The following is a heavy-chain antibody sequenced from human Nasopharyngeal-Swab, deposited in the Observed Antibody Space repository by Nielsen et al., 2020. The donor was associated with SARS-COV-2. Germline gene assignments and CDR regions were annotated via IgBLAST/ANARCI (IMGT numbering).Heavy chain of an antibody. V-gene: IGHV3-33*08. CDR3: ARLLELPDY. CDR1: GFTFSSYG. Sequence: GESLKISCEASGFTFSSYGMHWVRQAPGKGLEWVAVIWYDGSNKYYADSVKGRFTISRDNSKNTLYLQMNSLRAEDTAVYYCARLLELPDYWGQGTLVTVSS. J-gene: IGHJ4*02. CDR2: IWYDGSNK. D-gene: IGHD1-7*01.